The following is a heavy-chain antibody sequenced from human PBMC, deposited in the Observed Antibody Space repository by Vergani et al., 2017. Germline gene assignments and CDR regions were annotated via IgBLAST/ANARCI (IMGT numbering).Heavy chain of an antibody. D-gene: IGHD6-19*01. CDR1: GGSFSGYY. J-gene: IGHJ4*02. CDR3: ARGAVAGSFDY. CDR2: INHSGST. Sequence: QVQLQQWGAGLLKPSETLSLTCAVYGGSFSGYYWSWIRQPPGKGLEWIGEINHSGSTNYNPALKSRVTISVDTSKNQFSLKVSSGIAADTAVYYCARGAVAGSFDYWGQGTLVTVSS. V-gene: IGHV4-34*01.